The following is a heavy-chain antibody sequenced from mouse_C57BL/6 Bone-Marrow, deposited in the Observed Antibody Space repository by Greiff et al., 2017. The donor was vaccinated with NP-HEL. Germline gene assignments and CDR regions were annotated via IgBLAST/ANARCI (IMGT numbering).Heavy chain of an antibody. J-gene: IGHJ4*01. D-gene: IGHD1-1*01. V-gene: IGHV5-6*01. CDR1: GFTFSSYG. CDR2: ISSGGSYT. CDR3: ASPPLDYGSSSHSMDY. Sequence: VQLVESGGDLVKPGGSLKLSCAASGFTFSSYGMSWVRQTPDKRLEWVATISSGGSYTYYPDSVKGRFTFSRDNAKNTLYLQMSSLKSEDTAMYYCASPPLDYGSSSHSMDYWGQGTSVTVSS.